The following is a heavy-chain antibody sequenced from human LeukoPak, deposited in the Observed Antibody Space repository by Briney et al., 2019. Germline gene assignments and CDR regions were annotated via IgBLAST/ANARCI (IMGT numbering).Heavy chain of an antibody. V-gene: IGHV3-48*01. CDR1: GFTFSSYS. D-gene: IGHD2-2*01. J-gene: IGHJ6*02. CDR3: ARVSLGYCSSTSCYRHYYGMDV. Sequence: GGSLRLSCAASGFTFSSYSMNWVRQAPGKGLEWVSYISSSSSTIYYADSVKGRFTISRDNAKNSLYLQMNSLRAEDTAVYYCARVSLGYCSSTSCYRHYYGMDVWGQGTTVTVSS. CDR2: ISSSSSTI.